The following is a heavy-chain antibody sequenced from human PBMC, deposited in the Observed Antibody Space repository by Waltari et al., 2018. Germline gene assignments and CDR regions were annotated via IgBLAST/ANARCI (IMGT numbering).Heavy chain of an antibody. V-gene: IGHV4-39*07. Sequence: QLQLQESGPGLVKPSETLSLTCPVSGGPISSSSYYWGWIRQPPGKGLEWIGSIYYSGSTYYNPSLKSRFTISVDTSKNQFSLKLSSVTAADTAVYYCARDAVYSGYGPQDLWGQGTLVTVSS. CDR3: ARDAVYSGYGPQDL. D-gene: IGHD5-12*01. J-gene: IGHJ4*02. CDR2: IYYSGST. CDR1: GGPISSSSYY.